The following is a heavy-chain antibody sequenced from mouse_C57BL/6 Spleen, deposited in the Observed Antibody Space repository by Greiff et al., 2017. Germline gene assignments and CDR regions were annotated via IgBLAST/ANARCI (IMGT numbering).Heavy chain of an antibody. CDR3: SRGDYYGSIYPFAY. D-gene: IGHD1-1*01. CDR1: GYSFTDYN. J-gene: IGHJ3*01. V-gene: IGHV1-39*01. Sequence: EVQLQQSGPELVKPGASVKISCKASGYSFTDYNMNWVKQSNGKSLEWIGVINPNYGTTSYNQKFKGKATLTVDQSSSTAYMQLNSLTSDDFAVYYCSRGDYYGSIYPFAYWGQGTLVTVSA. CDR2: INPNYGTT.